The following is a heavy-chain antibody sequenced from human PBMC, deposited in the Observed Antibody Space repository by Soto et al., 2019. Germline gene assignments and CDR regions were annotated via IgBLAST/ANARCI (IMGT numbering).Heavy chain of an antibody. D-gene: IGHD3-10*01. CDR3: AFGEEPRYYYYGMDV. J-gene: IGHJ6*02. CDR1: GLTFSSYS. V-gene: IGHV3-48*01. CDR2: ISSSSSTI. Sequence: EVQLVESGGGLVQRGGSLRLSCAASGLTFSSYSMNWVRQAPGKGLEWVSYISSSSSTIYYADSVKGRFTISGDNAKNSLDLQMNSLRAEDTAVYLCAFGEEPRYYYYGMDVWGQGTTVTVSS.